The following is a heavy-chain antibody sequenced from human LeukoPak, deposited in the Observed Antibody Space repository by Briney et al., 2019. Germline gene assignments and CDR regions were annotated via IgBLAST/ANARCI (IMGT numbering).Heavy chain of an antibody. Sequence: GGSLRLSCAPSLFTFDRYTMSCVPHAPGKGLEWVSAISSTVGTTYYADSVKGRFSISRDNSKNTMYLQVNSLRAEDTAVYYCAKCLDYYDSSGYFYYYYMDVWGKGTTVTVSS. V-gene: IGHV3-23*01. D-gene: IGHD3-22*01. CDR1: LFTFDRYT. J-gene: IGHJ6*03. CDR3: AKCLDYYDSSGYFYYYYMDV. CDR2: ISSTVGTT.